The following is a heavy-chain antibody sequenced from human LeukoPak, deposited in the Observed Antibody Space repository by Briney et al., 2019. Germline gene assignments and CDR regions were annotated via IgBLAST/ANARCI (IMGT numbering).Heavy chain of an antibody. CDR2: IIPIFGTA. V-gene: IGHV1-69*13. Sequence: SVKVSCKASGGTFSGSAISWVRQAPGQGLEWMGGIIPIFGTANYAQKFQDRVTITADESTRTAYMELNSLRSEDSAVYYCARAIVAVTTPNGAFDIWGQGTMVTVSS. J-gene: IGHJ3*02. CDR1: GGTFSGSA. CDR3: ARAIVAVTTPNGAFDI. D-gene: IGHD4-11*01.